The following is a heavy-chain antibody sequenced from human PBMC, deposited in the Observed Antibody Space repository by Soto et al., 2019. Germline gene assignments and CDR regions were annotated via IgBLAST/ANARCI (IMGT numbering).Heavy chain of an antibody. Sequence: GGSMRLSCAAAGFTVSSNDMSWVRRNTGKGLEWVSVIYSGGSTYYADSVKGRFTISRDNSKNTLYLQMNSLRAEDTAVYYCVRVEYDCVWGSKNNWFDPWGQGTLVTVSS. D-gene: IGHD3-16*01. V-gene: IGHV3-53*01. CDR3: VRVEYDCVWGSKNNWFDP. CDR2: IYSGGST. CDR1: GFTVSSND. J-gene: IGHJ5*02.